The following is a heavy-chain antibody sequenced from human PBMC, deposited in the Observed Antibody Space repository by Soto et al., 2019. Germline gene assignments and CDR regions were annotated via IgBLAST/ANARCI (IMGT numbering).Heavy chain of an antibody. CDR1: GFTFTSSA. CDR2: IVVGSGNT. V-gene: IGHV1-58*01. CDR3: AAAPGAYYYDRSRYHRGRRAFDY. J-gene: IGHJ4*02. Sequence: ASVKVSCKASGFTFTSSAVQWVRQARGQRLEWIGWIVVGSGNTNYAQKFQERVTITRDMSTSTAYMELSSLRSEDTAVYYCAAAPGAYYYDRSRYHRGRRAFDYWGQGTLVTVSS. D-gene: IGHD3-22*01.